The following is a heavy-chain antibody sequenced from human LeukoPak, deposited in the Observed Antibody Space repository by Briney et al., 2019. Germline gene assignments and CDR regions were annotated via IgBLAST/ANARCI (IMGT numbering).Heavy chain of an antibody. J-gene: IGHJ4*02. CDR1: GYTFTGYY. D-gene: IGHD3-3*01. CDR2: INPNSGGT. CDR3: ARDKSVLRFLEWLSETDY. V-gene: IGHV1-2*02. Sequence: GASVKVSCKASGYTFTGYYMHWVRQAPGQGLEWMGWINPNSGGTNYAQKFQGRATMTRDTSISTAYMELSRLRSDDTAVYYCARDKSVLRFLEWLSETDYWGQGTLVTVSS.